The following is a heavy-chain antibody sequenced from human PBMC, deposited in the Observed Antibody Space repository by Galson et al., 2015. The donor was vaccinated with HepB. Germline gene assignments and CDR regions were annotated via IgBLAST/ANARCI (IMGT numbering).Heavy chain of an antibody. J-gene: IGHJ4*02. CDR3: AAGYYYGDLGRD. CDR2: ISASGDDT. Sequence: SLRLSCAASGFAFSNYVMSWVRQAPGKGLEWVSTISASGDDTYYADPVKGRFTISRDNSKNTLNVQMNSLRADDTAVYYCAAGYYYGDLGRDWGQGTLVTVSS. CDR1: GFAFSNYV. V-gene: IGHV3-23*01. D-gene: IGHD3-22*01.